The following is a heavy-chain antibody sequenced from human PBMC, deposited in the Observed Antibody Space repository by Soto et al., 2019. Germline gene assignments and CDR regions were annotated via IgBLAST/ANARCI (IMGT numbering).Heavy chain of an antibody. CDR1: GFTFSSYS. J-gene: IGHJ4*02. D-gene: IGHD3-3*01. V-gene: IGHV3-48*01. Sequence: EVQLVESGGGLVQPGGSLRLSCAASGFTFSSYSMNWVRQAPGKGLEWVSYISSSSSTIYYADSVKGRFTISRDNAKNSLCLQMNSLGAEDTAVYYCASGRYHFWSGYRWGGPDYCGQGTLVTVSS. CDR3: ASGRYHFWSGYRWGGPDY. CDR2: ISSSSSTI.